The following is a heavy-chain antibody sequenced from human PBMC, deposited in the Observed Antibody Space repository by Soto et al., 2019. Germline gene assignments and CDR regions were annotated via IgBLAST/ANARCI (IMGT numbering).Heavy chain of an antibody. V-gene: IGHV3-23*01. CDR1: GFTFGSYA. Sequence: VGSLRLSCAASGFTFGSYAMSWVRLAPGKGLEWVSSISDSGVYTTYADSVKGRFIISRNNSMNTLYVQMNSLRVEDTAIYYCAKRDLGLWGQGTLVTVSS. J-gene: IGHJ4*02. CDR2: ISDSGVYT. CDR3: AKRDLGL.